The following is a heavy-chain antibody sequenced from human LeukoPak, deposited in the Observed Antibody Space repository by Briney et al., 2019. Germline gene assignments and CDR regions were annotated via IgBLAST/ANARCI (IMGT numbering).Heavy chain of an antibody. D-gene: IGHD4-23*01. J-gene: IGHJ4*02. Sequence: AETLSLTCAVYGGSFSGYYWGWIRRPPGKVLECIGSIYHSGSTYYNPSLKSRVTISVDTSKNQFSLNLSSVTAADTAMYYCARAVGTSRNFFDYWGQGTLVTVSS. CDR2: IYHSGST. CDR3: ARAVGTSRNFFDY. V-gene: IGHV4-38-2*01. CDR1: GGSFSGYY.